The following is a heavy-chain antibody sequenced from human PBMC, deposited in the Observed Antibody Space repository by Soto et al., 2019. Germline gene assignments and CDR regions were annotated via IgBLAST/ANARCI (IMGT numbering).Heavy chain of an antibody. Sequence: EVQLVESGGGLVHPGGSLRLSCAASGFTFSSYSMNWVRQAPGKGLEWVSYISSGSSTIYYADSVKGRFTISRDNAKNSLYLQMDSLRAEDTAVYYATRSAYMDVWGTGTTVTVSS. D-gene: IGHD2-2*01. J-gene: IGHJ6*03. V-gene: IGHV3-48*01. CDR3: TRSAYMDV. CDR1: GFTFSSYS. CDR2: ISSGSSTI.